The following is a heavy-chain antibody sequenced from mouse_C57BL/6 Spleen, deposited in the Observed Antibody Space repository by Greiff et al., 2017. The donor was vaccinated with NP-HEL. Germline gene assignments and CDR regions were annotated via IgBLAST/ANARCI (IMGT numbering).Heavy chain of an antibody. CDR2: IDPSDSYT. V-gene: IGHV1-59*01. CDR3: AREDL. CDR1: GYTFTSYW. J-gene: IGHJ3*01. Sequence: QVQLQQPGAELVRPGTSVKLSCKASGYTFTSYWMHWVKQRPGQGLEWIGVIDPSDSYTNYNQKFKGKATLTVDTSSSTAYMQRSSLTSEDSAVYYCAREDLWGQGTLVTVSA.